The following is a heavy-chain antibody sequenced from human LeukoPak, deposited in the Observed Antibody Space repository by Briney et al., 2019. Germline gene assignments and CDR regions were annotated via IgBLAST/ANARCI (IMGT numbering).Heavy chain of an antibody. CDR3: ALLSGGTFDY. CDR2: ISIDDDT. V-gene: IGHV3-53*01. Sequence: GGSLRHSCAGSGFVVTANYLAWARQAPGRGLEWVSTISIDDDTYYGDSVKGRSAISRDESTNTLTLHLDSVRVEDMGVYYCALLSGGTFDYWGQGTQVTVAS. CDR1: GFVVTANY. J-gene: IGHJ4*02. D-gene: IGHD2/OR15-2a*01.